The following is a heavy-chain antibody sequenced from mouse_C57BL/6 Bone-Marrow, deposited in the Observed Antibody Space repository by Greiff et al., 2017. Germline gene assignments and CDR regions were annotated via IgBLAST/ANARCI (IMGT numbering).Heavy chain of an antibody. V-gene: IGHV5-4*01. J-gene: IGHJ3*01. CDR2: ISDGGSYT. Sequence: EVQLVESGGGLVKPGGSLKLSCAASGFTFSSYAMSWVRQTPEKRLEWVATISDGGSYTYYPDNVKGRFTISRDNANNNLYLQMSHLKSEDTAMYYCARPRDYDVAWFAYWGQGTLVTVSA. CDR3: ARPRDYDVAWFAY. CDR1: GFTFSSYA. D-gene: IGHD2-4*01.